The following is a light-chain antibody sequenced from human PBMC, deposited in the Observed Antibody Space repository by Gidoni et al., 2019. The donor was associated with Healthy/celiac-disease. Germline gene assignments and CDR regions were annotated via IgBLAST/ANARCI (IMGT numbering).Light chain of an antibody. V-gene: IGLV3-19*01. Sequence: SSALTQDPAVSVALGQTVRITCQGDSLRSYYASWYQQKPGTAPVLVIYCTNNRPSGIPDRFSGSSAGNTASLTITGAQAEDEADYYCNSRDSSGNLVVFGGGTKLTVL. CDR3: NSRDSSGNLVV. CDR1: SLRSYY. J-gene: IGLJ2*01. CDR2: CTN.